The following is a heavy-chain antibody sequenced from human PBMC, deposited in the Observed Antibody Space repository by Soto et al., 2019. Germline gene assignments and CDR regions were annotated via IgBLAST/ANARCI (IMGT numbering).Heavy chain of an antibody. Sequence: QVQLVQSGAEVKKPGSSVKVSCKASGGTFSSYAISWVRQAPGQGLEWMGGIIPIFGTANYAQKFQGRVTITADESTSTAYMELSSLRSEDTAVYYCARSMNYYDSSGYYQRGGAFDIWGQGTMVTVSS. D-gene: IGHD3-22*01. CDR2: IIPIFGTA. J-gene: IGHJ3*02. CDR3: ARSMNYYDSSGYYQRGGAFDI. V-gene: IGHV1-69*01. CDR1: GGTFSSYA.